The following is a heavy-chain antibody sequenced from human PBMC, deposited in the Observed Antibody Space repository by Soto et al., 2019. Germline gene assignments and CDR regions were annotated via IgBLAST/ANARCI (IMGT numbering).Heavy chain of an antibody. J-gene: IGHJ3*01. V-gene: IGHV3-23*01. Sequence: EVQLLESGGGLVQPGGSLRLSCAASGFTFNTYVMNWVRQAPGKGLEWVSTISYSADKTHYADSVKGRLTISRDNSRDTLSLQMNSLRADGAAVYYCARRARPATTNWGAFDVWGQGTMVTVSS. CDR1: GFTFNTYV. D-gene: IGHD1-7*01. CDR2: ISYSADKT. CDR3: ARRARPATTNWGAFDV.